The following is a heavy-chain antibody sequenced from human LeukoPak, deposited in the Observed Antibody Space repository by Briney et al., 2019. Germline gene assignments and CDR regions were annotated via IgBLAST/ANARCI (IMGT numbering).Heavy chain of an antibody. CDR2: INAGNGNT. D-gene: IGHD6-19*01. CDR1: GYTFTSYA. V-gene: IGHV1-3*01. CDR3: ARGGRAVAGPNSYYYYGMDV. J-gene: IGHJ6*02. Sequence: ASVKVSCKASGYTFTSYAMHWVRQAPGQRLEWMGWINAGNGNTKYSQKFQGRVTITRDTSASTAYMELSRLRSDDTAVYYCARGGRAVAGPNSYYYYGMDVWGQGTTVTVSS.